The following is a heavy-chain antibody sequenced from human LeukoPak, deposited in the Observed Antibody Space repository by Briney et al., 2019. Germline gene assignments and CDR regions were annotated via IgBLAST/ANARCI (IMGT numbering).Heavy chain of an antibody. D-gene: IGHD1-1*01. CDR2: IYHSGST. J-gene: IGHJ4*02. CDR1: GGSISSSNW. CDR3: ARVSARTVYYFDY. V-gene: IGHV4-4*02. Sequence: SETLSLTCAVSGGSISSSNWWSWVRQPPGKGLEWIGEIYHSGSTNYNPSLKSRVTISVDKSKNQFSLKLSSVTAADTAVYYCARVSARTVYYFDYWGQGTLVTVSS.